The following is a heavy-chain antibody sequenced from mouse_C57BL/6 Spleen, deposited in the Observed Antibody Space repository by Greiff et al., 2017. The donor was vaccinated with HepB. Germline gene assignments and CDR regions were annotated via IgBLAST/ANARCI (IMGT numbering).Heavy chain of an antibody. Sequence: VQLQESGPELVKPGASVKISCKASGYAFSSSWMNWVKQRPGKGLEWIGRIYPGDGDTNYNGKFKGKATLTADKSSSTAYMQLSSLTSEDSAVYFCARARGFITTVVNWYFDVWGTGTTVTVSS. J-gene: IGHJ1*03. CDR3: ARARGFITTVVNWYFDV. CDR1: GYAFSSSW. V-gene: IGHV1-82*01. CDR2: IYPGDGDT. D-gene: IGHD1-1*01.